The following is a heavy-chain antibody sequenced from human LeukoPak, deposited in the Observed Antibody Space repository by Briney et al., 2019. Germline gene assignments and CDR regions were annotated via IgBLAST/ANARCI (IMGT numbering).Heavy chain of an antibody. J-gene: IGHJ1*01. Sequence: ASVKVSCKASGYTFTSYGISWVRQAPGQGLEWMGWISAYNGNTNYAQKLQGRVTMTTDTSTSTAYMELRSLRSDDTAVYYCARSSLSPYSSGWYDARKYFQHWGQGTLVTVSS. CDR2: ISAYNGNT. CDR1: GYTFTSYG. V-gene: IGHV1-18*01. CDR3: ARSSLSPYSSGWYDARKYFQH. D-gene: IGHD6-19*01.